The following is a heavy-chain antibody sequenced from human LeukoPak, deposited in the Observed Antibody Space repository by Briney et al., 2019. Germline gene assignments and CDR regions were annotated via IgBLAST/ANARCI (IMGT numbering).Heavy chain of an antibody. D-gene: IGHD6-19*01. CDR3: AKGAGGWHDAFDI. J-gene: IGHJ3*02. CDR1: GFTFSSYS. Sequence: HSGGSLRLSCAASGFTFSSYSMNWVRQAPGKGLEWVSYISTSSSTIYYADSVKGRFTISRDNAKNSLYLQMNSLRAEDTAVYYCAKGAGGWHDAFDIWAKGQWSPSLQ. CDR2: ISTSSSTI. V-gene: IGHV3-48*01.